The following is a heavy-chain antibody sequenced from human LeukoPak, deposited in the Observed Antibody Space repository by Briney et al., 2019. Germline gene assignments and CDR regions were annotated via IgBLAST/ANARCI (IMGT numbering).Heavy chain of an antibody. D-gene: IGHD2-15*01. CDR1: GGSISSGSYY. Sequence: PSQTLSLTCTVSGGSISSGSYYWGWIRQPAGKGLEWIGRIYTSGSTNYNPPLKSRVTISVDTSKNQFSLKLSSVTAADTAVYYCARDHCSGGSCYRDYYYYYMDVWGKGTTVTVSS. J-gene: IGHJ6*03. CDR2: IYTSGST. V-gene: IGHV4-61*02. CDR3: ARDHCSGGSCYRDYYYYYMDV.